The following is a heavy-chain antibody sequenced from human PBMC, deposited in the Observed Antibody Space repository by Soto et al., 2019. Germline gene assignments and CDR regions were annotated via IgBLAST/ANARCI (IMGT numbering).Heavy chain of an antibody. Sequence: SETLSLTCAVSGGSTSSGDYYWSWVRQPPGKGLEWIGYIYYSGSTYYNPSLKSRVTISVDTSKNQFSLKLSSVTAADTAVYYCAREVYSGSYFFDYWGQGTLVTVSS. J-gene: IGHJ4*02. CDR1: GGSTSSGDYY. CDR3: AREVYSGSYFFDY. CDR2: IYYSGST. V-gene: IGHV4-31*11. D-gene: IGHD1-26*01.